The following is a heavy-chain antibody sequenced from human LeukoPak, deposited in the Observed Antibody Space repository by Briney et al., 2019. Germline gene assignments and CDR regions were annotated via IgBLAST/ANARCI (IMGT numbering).Heavy chain of an antibody. D-gene: IGHD5-18*01. CDR3: AKEWGDGGYSYGSPPFDY. CDR2: ISWNSGSI. CDR1: GFTFDDYA. V-gene: IGHV3-9*01. J-gene: IGHJ4*02. Sequence: GGSLRLSCAASGFTFDDYAMHWVRQAPGKGLEWVSGISWNSGSIGYADSVKGRFTISRDNAKNSLYLQMNSLRAEDTAVYYCAKEWGDGGYSYGSPPFDYWGQGTLVTVSS.